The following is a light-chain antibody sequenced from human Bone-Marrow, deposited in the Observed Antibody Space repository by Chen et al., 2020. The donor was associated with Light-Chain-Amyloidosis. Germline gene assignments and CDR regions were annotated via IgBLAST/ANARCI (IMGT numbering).Light chain of an antibody. Sequence: EIVLTQSPGTLSLSPGEGANLSCRASQTISSNYLTWYQQKFGQAPRLPIYGSSSRATGIPDRVTGSGSGTDFTLTNNRLAPEDFAMYYCQQYGTSPLTFGGGTKVEIK. CDR3: QQYGTSPLT. V-gene: IGKV3-20*01. CDR1: QTISSNY. CDR2: GSS. J-gene: IGKJ4*01.